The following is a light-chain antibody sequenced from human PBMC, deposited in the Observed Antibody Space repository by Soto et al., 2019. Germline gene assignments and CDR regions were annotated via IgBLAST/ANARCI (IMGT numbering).Light chain of an antibody. J-gene: IGLJ2*01. CDR3: QTWDTGIRVV. CDR2: LNIDGSH. CDR1: SGHSSYA. Sequence: QLVLTQSPSASASLGALVKLTCTLSSGHSSYAIAWHQQQPEKGPRYLMKLNIDGSHSKGDGIPDRFSGSSSGAERYLTISSLQSEDEADYYCQTWDTGIRVVFGGGTKVTVL. V-gene: IGLV4-69*01.